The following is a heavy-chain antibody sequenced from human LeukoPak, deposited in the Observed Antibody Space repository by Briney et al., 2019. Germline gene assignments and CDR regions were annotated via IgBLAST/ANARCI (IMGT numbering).Heavy chain of an antibody. CDR3: ASWNYYYDSSGYYHHFDY. Sequence: SQTLSLTCTVSGGSISSGSYFWNWIRQPAGKGLEWIGRIYRSGSTNYNPSLKSRVTISVDTSKNQFSLKLSSVTAADTAVYYCASWNYYYDSSGYYHHFDYWGQGTLVTVSS. CDR2: IYRSGST. V-gene: IGHV4-61*02. CDR1: GGSISSGSYF. J-gene: IGHJ4*02. D-gene: IGHD3-22*01.